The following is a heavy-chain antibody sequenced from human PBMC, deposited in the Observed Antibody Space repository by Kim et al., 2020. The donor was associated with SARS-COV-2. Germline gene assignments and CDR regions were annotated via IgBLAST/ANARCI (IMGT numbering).Heavy chain of an antibody. CDR1: GFTVSSNY. CDR2: ISGGGST. Sequence: GGSLRLSCAASGFTVSSNYMSWVRQAPGKGLEWVSVISGGGSTYYADSVKGRFTISRDNSKNTLYLQMNSLRAEDTAVYYCAREYCSSSRCHGYFGYWG. V-gene: IGHV3-66*01. J-gene: IGHJ4*01. CDR3: AREYCSSSRCHGYFGY. D-gene: IGHD2-2*01.